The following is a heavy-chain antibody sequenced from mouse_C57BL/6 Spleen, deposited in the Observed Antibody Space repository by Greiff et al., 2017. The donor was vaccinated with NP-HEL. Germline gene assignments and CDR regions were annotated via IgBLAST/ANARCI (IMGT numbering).Heavy chain of an antibody. CDR3: ARYDGSSYWYFDV. Sequence: EVMLVESGGGLVQPGGSLSLSCAASGFTFTDYYMSWVRQPPGKALEWLGFIRNKANGYTTEYSASVKGRFTISRDNYQSILYLQMNALRAEDSASYYCARYDGSSYWYFDVWGTGTTVTVSS. V-gene: IGHV7-3*01. CDR2: IRNKANGYTT. J-gene: IGHJ1*03. CDR1: GFTFTDYY. D-gene: IGHD1-1*01.